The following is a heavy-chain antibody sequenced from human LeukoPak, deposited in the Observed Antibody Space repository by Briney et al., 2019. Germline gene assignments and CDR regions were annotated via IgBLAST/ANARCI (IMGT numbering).Heavy chain of an antibody. V-gene: IGHV3-74*01. CDR3: AGDSHYGGYSRFDY. CDR2: IKSDGSST. CDR1: GFTFSSYW. J-gene: IGHJ4*02. Sequence: GGSLRLSCVASGFTFSSYWMHWVRQAPGKGLVWVSRIKSDGSSTIYAGFVKGRFTISRDNHKNTLYLQKNSLRGEDAAVYYCAGDSHYGGYSRFDYWGQGTLVTVSS. D-gene: IGHD4-23*01.